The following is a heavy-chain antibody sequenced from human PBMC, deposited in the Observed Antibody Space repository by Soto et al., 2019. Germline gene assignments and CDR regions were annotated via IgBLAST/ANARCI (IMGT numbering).Heavy chain of an antibody. V-gene: IGHV3-15*01. D-gene: IGHD2-21*01. CDR2: FKSKTDGGTT. CDR1: GFTFSSYW. Sequence: PGGSLRLSCAASGFTFSSYWMSWVRQAPGKGLEWVGRFKSKTDGGTTDYAAPVKGRFTISRDDSKNTLYLQMNSVKTEDTAVYYCTTWSVVAHGFDIWGQGTMVTVSS. CDR3: TTWSVVAHGFDI. J-gene: IGHJ3*02.